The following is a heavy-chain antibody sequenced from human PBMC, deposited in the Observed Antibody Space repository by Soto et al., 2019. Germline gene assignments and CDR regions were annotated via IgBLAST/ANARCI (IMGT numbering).Heavy chain of an antibody. CDR1: GFTLSSYW. V-gene: IGHV3-74*01. J-gene: IGHJ5*02. D-gene: IGHD3-10*01. CDR3: AKPPWFSPINWFDP. CDR2: INSDGSST. Sequence: PGGSLRLSCAASGFTLSSYWMHWVRQAPGKGLVWVSRINSDGSSTSYADSVKGRFTISRDNSKNTLYLQMNSLRAEDTAVYYCAKPPWFSPINWFDPWGQGTLVTVSS.